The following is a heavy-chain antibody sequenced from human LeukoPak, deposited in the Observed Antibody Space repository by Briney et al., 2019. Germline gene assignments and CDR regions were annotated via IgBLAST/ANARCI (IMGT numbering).Heavy chain of an antibody. J-gene: IGHJ4*02. D-gene: IGHD5-18*01. CDR1: GFTFSSYA. Sequence: PSGGSLRLSCAASGFTFSSYAMSWVRQAPGKGLEWVSAISGSGGSTYYADSVKGRFTISRDNSKNTLYLQMNSLRAEDTAVYYCAKDRSPLWNTAMIFDYWGQGTLVTVSS. CDR2: ISGSGGST. CDR3: AKDRSPLWNTAMIFDY. V-gene: IGHV3-23*01.